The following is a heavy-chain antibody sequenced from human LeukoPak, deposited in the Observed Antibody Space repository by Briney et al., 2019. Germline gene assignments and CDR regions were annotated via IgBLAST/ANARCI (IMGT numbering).Heavy chain of an antibody. V-gene: IGHV3-21*01. Sequence: GGSLRLSCAASGFTFSSYSMNWVRQAPGKGLEWVSSISSSSYIYYADSVKGRFTISRDNAKNSLYLQMNSLRAEDTAVYYCAGNYDILTGYFYYYYYGMDVWGQGTTVTVSS. CDR3: AGNYDILTGYFYYYYYGMDV. D-gene: IGHD3-9*01. CDR1: GFTFSSYS. J-gene: IGHJ6*02. CDR2: ISSSSYI.